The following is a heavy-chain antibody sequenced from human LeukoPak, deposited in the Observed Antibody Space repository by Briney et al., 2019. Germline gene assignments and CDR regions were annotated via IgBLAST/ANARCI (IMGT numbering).Heavy chain of an antibody. CDR1: GGSISSSSYY. Sequence: SETLSLTFIVPGGSISSSSYYWAWIRQSPGKWLEWIGTFASAGSAYYNPSLTSRVSISKDTCDNQFSLRMYSVTAADTAVYYCARKQTGTMYDVWGQGAQVTVSS. D-gene: IGHD1-7*01. J-gene: IGHJ4*02. CDR3: ARKQTGTMYDV. CDR2: FASAGSA. V-gene: IGHV4-39*07.